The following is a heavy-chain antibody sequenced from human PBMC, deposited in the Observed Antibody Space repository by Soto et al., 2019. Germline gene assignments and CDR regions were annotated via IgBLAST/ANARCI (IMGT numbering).Heavy chain of an antibody. J-gene: IGHJ6*02. CDR1: GFTFTSSA. CDR2: IVVGSGNT. V-gene: IGHV1-58*01. CDR3: AADRPDDDFWSGYTPYYYYGMDV. Sequence: SVKVSCKASGFTFTSSAVQWVRQARGQRLEWIGWIVVGSGNTNYAQKFQERVTITRDMSTSTAYMELSSLRSEDTAVYYCAADRPDDDFWSGYTPYYYYGMDVWGQGTTVTVSS. D-gene: IGHD3-3*01.